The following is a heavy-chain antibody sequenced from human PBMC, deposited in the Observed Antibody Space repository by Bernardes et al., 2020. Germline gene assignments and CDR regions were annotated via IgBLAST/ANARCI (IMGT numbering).Heavy chain of an antibody. D-gene: IGHD1-1*01. Sequence: SETLSLTCTVSGGSISSYYWSWIRQPPGKGLERIGYIYYSWSTNYNPSLKSRVTISEDTSKNQFSLKLSSVTAADTAVYYCARVRMGTPYDAFDIRGQGTMVTVSS. CDR3: ARVRMGTPYDAFDI. J-gene: IGHJ3*02. V-gene: IGHV4-59*01. CDR1: GGSISSYY. CDR2: IYYSWST.